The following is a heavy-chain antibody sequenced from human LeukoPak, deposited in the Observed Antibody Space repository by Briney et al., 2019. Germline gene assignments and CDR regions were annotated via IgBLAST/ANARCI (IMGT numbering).Heavy chain of an antibody. CDR1: GGSITSYY. D-gene: IGHD2-8*02. CDR2: VYYSEST. V-gene: IGHV4-59*01. CDR3: ARATTAYCTGGICPNFDY. Sequence: SETLSLTCTVSGGSITSYYWSWIRQPPGGGLEWIGYVYYSESTNYNPSLKSRVTISVDTSKNQFSLKLTSVTAADTALYYCARATTAYCTGGICPNFDYWGQGTLVTVSS. J-gene: IGHJ4*02.